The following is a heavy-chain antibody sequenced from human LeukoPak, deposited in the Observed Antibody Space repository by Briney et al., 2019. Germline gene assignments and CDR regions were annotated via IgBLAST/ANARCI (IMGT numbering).Heavy chain of an antibody. V-gene: IGHV3-21*01. CDR2: INSRSNSK. J-gene: IGHJ5*02. CDR1: GFTFSSYS. CDR3: ARAGNYYGRHTNWFDP. Sequence: PGGSLRLSCAASGFTFSSYSMNWARQAPGKGLVWVSSINSRSNSKYYADSVKGRFTISRDNAKNSLYLQMNSLRAEDTAVYYCARAGNYYGRHTNWFDPWGQGTLVTVSS. D-gene: IGHD3-10*01.